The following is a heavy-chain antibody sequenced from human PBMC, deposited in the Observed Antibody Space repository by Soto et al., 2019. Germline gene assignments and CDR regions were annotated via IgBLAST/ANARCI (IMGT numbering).Heavy chain of an antibody. CDR2: MNPTSGNT. CDR3: ARRDGHTFNRLAS. Sequence: QVQLVQSGAEVKTPGASVKVSCKASGYTFTKYDMNWVRQAPGQGLEWMGWMNPTSGNTGYAQKFQGRLTMTSDTAIARAHMELSSLRNEETEVYYCARRDGHTFNRLASWGQGALVTVSA. D-gene: IGHD2-2*02. J-gene: IGHJ5*01. V-gene: IGHV1-8*01. CDR1: GYTFTKYD.